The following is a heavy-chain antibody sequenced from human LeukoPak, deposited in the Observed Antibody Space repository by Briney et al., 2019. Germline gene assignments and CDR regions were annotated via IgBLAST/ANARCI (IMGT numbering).Heavy chain of an antibody. CDR2: INPNSGGT. J-gene: IGHJ4*02. CDR3: ARDSEGSGSYPDFDY. Sequence: ASVKVSCKASGYTFTGYYMHWVRQAPGQGLEWMGWINPNSGGTNYAQKFQGWVTMTRDTSISTAYMELSRLRSDDTAVYYCARDSEGSGSYPDFDYWGQGTLVTVSS. V-gene: IGHV1-2*04. CDR1: GYTFTGYY. D-gene: IGHD3-10*01.